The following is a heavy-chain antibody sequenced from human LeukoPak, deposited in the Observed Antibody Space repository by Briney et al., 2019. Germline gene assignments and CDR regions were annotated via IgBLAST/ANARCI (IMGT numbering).Heavy chain of an antibody. V-gene: IGHV3-21*01. J-gene: IGHJ5*02. D-gene: IGHD3-16*02. CDR1: GFTFSSYS. CDR3: AREGSRLGELSYNWFDP. CDR2: ISSSSSSYI. Sequence: RPGGSLRLSCAASGFTFSSYSMNWVRQAPGKGLEWVSSISSSSSSYIYYADSVKGRFTISRDNAKNSLYLQMNSLRAEDTAVYYCAREGSRLGELSYNWFDPWGQGTLVTVSS.